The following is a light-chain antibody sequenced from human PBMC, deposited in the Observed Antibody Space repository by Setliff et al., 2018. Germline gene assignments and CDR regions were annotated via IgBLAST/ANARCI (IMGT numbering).Light chain of an antibody. CDR2: DVN. Sequence: QSALTQPASVSGSPGQSITISCTGSSSDIGAYDYVSWYQQHPGKAPELMIYDVNNRPSGVSNRCSGSKSGNTASLTISGLQAEDEADYYCSSYTSRTTLDVFGTGTKVTVL. CDR3: SSYTSRTTLDV. V-gene: IGLV2-14*03. CDR1: SSDIGAYDY. J-gene: IGLJ1*01.